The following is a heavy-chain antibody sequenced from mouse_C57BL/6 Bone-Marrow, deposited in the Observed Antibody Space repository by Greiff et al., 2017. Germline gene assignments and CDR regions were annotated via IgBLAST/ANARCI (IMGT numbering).Heavy chain of an antibody. CDR1: GFTFRDAW. CDR2: ISNKANNHAP. CDR3: SGSSYGYYAMDY. V-gene: IGHV6-6*01. D-gene: IGHD1-1*01. J-gene: IGHJ4*01. Sequence: EVQLVESGGGLVQPGGSMKLSCAASGFTFRDAWMDWVRQPPEKGLEWVAEISNKANNHAPYYAESVKGRFTLSSDDSTSSVYLRLSSSRAEDTGIYYCSGSSYGYYAMDYWGQGTSVTVSS.